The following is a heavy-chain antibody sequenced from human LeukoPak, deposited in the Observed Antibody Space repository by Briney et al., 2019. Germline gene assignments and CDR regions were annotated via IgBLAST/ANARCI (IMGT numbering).Heavy chain of an antibody. CDR3: AKGRRSKSGTYWGVDY. Sequence: GGSLRLSCAASDFTFNNYGMHWVRQAPGKGLEWVAFIGYDGTIKDYADSVKGRFTISRDNSKNTLYLQMHSLRAEDTAVYYCAKGRRSKSGTYWGVDYWGQGTLVTVSS. V-gene: IGHV3-30*02. D-gene: IGHD1-26*01. CDR1: DFTFNNYG. CDR2: IGYDGTIK. J-gene: IGHJ4*02.